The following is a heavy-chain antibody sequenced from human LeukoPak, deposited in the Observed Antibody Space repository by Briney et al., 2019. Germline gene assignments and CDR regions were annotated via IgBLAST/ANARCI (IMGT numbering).Heavy chain of an antibody. CDR2: ISSGSTYI. CDR3: ARGSGSGWSWGTNYFDY. D-gene: IGHD6-19*01. J-gene: IGHJ4*02. V-gene: IGHV3-21*01. CDR1: GFTFSSFE. Sequence: GGSLRLSCAASGFTFSSFEMNWVRQAPGKGLEWVSSISSGSTYIYYADSVKGRFTISRDNAKNSLSPQMNSLRADDTAVYYCARGSGSGWSWGTNYFDYWGQGSLVTVSS.